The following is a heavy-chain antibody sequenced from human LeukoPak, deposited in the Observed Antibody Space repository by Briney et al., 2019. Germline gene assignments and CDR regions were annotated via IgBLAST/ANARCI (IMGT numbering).Heavy chain of an antibody. CDR2: MNPKTGNT. Sequence: ASVKVSCKASGYTFSNFDINWVRQATGQGLEWMGWMNPKTGNTGSAQKLQGRVTISGDTSISTAYMELSSLRSEDTAVYYCAIYSSGWYVAFDIWGQGTMVTVSS. J-gene: IGHJ3*02. CDR1: GYTFSNFD. D-gene: IGHD6-19*01. V-gene: IGHV1-8*01. CDR3: AIYSSGWYVAFDI.